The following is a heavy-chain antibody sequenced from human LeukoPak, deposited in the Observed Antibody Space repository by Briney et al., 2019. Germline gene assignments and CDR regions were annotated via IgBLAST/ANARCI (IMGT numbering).Heavy chain of an antibody. CDR3: ARDNFGGDYDWYFDL. Sequence: GGSLRLSCAASGFTFSDYYMSWIGQAPGKGLEWVSDISSSGSTIYYADSVKGRFTISRDNAKNSLYLQTNSLRAEDTAVYYCARDNFGGDYDWYFDLWGRGTLVTVSS. CDR2: ISSSGSTI. D-gene: IGHD4-17*01. CDR1: GFTFSDYY. V-gene: IGHV3-11*01. J-gene: IGHJ2*01.